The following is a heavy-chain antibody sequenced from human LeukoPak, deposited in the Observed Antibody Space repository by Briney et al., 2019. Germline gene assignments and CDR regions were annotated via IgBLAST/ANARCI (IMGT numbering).Heavy chain of an antibody. CDR2: ISGSGGST. CDR3: ARDWFVRGVIIKEGLFDY. CDR1: GFTFSSYA. Sequence: PGGSLRLSCAASGFTFSSYAMSWVRQAPGKGLEWVSAISGSGGSTYYADSVKGRFTISRDNSKNTLYLQMNSLRAEDTAVYYCARDWFVRGVIIKEGLFDYWGQGTLVTVSS. V-gene: IGHV3-23*01. J-gene: IGHJ4*02. D-gene: IGHD3-10*02.